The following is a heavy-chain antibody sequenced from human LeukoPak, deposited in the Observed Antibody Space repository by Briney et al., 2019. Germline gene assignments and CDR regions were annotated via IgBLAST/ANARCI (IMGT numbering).Heavy chain of an antibody. Sequence: QPGGSLRLSCAASGFTFSSYGMHWVRQAPGKGLEWVAVISYDGSNKYYADSVKGRFTISRDNSKNTLYLQMNSLRAEDTAVYYCAKGARLFDYYGSGSYYLDYWGQGTLVTVSS. D-gene: IGHD3-10*01. CDR3: AKGARLFDYYGSGSYYLDY. CDR2: ISYDGSNK. V-gene: IGHV3-30*18. CDR1: GFTFSSYG. J-gene: IGHJ4*02.